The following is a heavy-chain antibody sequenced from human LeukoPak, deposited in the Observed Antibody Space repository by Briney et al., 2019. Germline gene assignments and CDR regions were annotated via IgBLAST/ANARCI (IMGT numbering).Heavy chain of an antibody. CDR1: GFTFSSYW. D-gene: IGHD3-10*01. V-gene: IGHV3-74*01. Sequence: GGSLRLSCAASGFTFSSYWMHWVRQTPGKGLVWVSRINSDGSNTSNADSVKGRFTISRDNAKNTLFLQMNSLRAEDTAVYYCARDGSYSGSGSPSYYWGQGTLVTVSS. J-gene: IGHJ4*02. CDR3: ARDGSYSGSGSPSYY. CDR2: INSDGSNT.